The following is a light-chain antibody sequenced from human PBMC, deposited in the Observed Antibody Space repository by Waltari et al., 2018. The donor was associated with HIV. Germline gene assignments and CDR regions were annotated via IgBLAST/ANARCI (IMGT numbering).Light chain of an antibody. CDR3: QQYSNWPLIT. V-gene: IGKV3-11*01. CDR2: DAS. J-gene: IGKJ3*01. CDR1: QSVSSH. Sequence: EIVLTQSPATLSLSPGERVTLSCRASQSVSSHLAWYQQKRGQAPRLLISDASKTATGIPARFSGSGSGTDFTLTIAGLEPEDFAVYYCQQYSNWPLITFGPGTKVDVK.